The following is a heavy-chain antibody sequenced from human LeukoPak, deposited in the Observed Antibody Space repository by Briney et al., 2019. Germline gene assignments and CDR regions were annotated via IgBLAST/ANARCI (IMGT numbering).Heavy chain of an antibody. CDR2: INWNGGST. Sequence: GGSLRLSCAASGFTFDDYGMSWVRQAPGKGLEWVSGINWNGGSTGYADSVKGRFTISRDNAKNSLYLQMNSLRAEDTALYYCASLGYCSGGSCYARRDYWGQGTLVTASS. D-gene: IGHD2-15*01. CDR1: GFTFDDYG. J-gene: IGHJ4*02. CDR3: ASLGYCSGGSCYARRDY. V-gene: IGHV3-20*04.